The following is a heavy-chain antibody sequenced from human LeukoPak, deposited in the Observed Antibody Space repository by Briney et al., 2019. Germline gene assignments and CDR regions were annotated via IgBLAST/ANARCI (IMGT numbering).Heavy chain of an antibody. V-gene: IGHV1-2*02. J-gene: IGHJ5*02. D-gene: IGHD2/OR15-2a*01. CDR3: ARGAFYDSYNWFDP. CDR1: GYTFTGYY. CDR2: INPNSGGT. Sequence: ASVKVSCKASGYTFTGYYMHWVRQAPGQGLEWMGWINPNSGGTNYAQKFRGRVTMTRDTSISTAYTELSRLRSDDTAVYYCARGAFYDSYNWFDPWGQGTLVTVSS.